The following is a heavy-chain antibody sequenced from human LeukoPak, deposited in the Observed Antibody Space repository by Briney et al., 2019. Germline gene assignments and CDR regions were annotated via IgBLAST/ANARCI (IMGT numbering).Heavy chain of an antibody. CDR3: AAWGYCSGGSCQDWFDP. D-gene: IGHD2-15*01. J-gene: IGHJ5*02. V-gene: IGHV4-34*01. CDR1: GGSFSGYY. Sequence: PSETLSLTCAVYGGSFSGYYWSWIRQTPGKGLEWIGEINHSGSTNYNPSLKSRVTMSVDTSKNQFSLELSSVTAADTAVYYCAAWGYCSGGSCQDWFDPWGQGTLVTVSS. CDR2: INHSGST.